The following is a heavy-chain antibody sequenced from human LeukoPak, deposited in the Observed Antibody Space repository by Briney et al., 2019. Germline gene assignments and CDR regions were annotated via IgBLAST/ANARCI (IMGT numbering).Heavy chain of an antibody. D-gene: IGHD2-8*02. CDR3: ASKGCTGGNCKHYFDY. CDR1: GFTFSSYA. J-gene: IGHJ4*02. V-gene: IGHV3-30-3*01. CDR2: ISYDGSNK. Sequence: GGSLRLSCAAPGFTFSSYAMHWVRQAPGKGLEWVAVISYDGSNKYYADSVKGRFTISRDNSKNTLYLQMNSLRAEDTAVYYCASKGCTGGNCKHYFDYWGQGTLVTVAS.